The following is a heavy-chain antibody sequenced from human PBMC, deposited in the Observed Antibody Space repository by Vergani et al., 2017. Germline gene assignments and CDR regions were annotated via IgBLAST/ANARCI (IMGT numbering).Heavy chain of an antibody. J-gene: IGHJ4*02. CDR3: ARTESFILRYFHGAL. CDR2: IHYSENT. D-gene: IGHD3-9*01. CDR1: FDYIRNLY. V-gene: IGHV4-59*08. Sequence: VQLQESGPGLVKSSETLSLTCSVSFDYIRNLYCNWIRQPPGKGLEWIGSIHYSENTNYNPSLKTRVTISVDTSKNQFSLEVTSVTAADTAIYFCARTESFILRYFHGALWGQGTLVTVSA.